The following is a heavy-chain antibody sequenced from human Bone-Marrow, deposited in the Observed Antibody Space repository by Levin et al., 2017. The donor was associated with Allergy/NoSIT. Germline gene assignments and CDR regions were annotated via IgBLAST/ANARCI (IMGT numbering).Heavy chain of an antibody. Sequence: GESLKISCKASGYTFIGYYMHWVRQAPGQGLEWMGRINPNSGGTNYAQKFQGRVTMTRDTSISTAYMELSRLRSDDTAVYYCARSLIPSLYCSSTSCYYAYWGQGTLVTVPS. CDR3: ARSLIPSLYCSSTSCYYAY. CDR1: GYTFIGYY. J-gene: IGHJ4*02. CDR2: INPNSGGT. D-gene: IGHD2-2*01. V-gene: IGHV1-2*06.